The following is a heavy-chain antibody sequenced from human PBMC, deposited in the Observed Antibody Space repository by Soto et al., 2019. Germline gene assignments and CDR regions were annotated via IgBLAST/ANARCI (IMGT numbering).Heavy chain of an antibody. CDR1: GFTFDDYA. Sequence: EVQLVESGGGVEQPGRSLRLSCAASGFTFDDYAMHWVRQVPGKGLEWVSGINWSGGSIDYAHSVKGRFTISSDNANNYLYLQINSLRVEDTAMYYCARGSRTTVTTFGLWFVDWGQGTLVTV. CDR3: ARGSRTTVTTFGLWFVD. V-gene: IGHV3-9*01. CDR2: INWSGGSI. D-gene: IGHD4-17*01. J-gene: IGHJ5*02.